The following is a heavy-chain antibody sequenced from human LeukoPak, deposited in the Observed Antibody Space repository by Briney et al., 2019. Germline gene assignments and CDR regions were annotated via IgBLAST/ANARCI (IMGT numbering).Heavy chain of an antibody. CDR1: GFTFGDDA. Sequence: GGSPRLSCTASGFTFGDDAMSWVRQAPGKGLEWVGFIRSKAYGGTTEYAASVKGRFTISRDDSKSIAYLQMNSLKTEDTAVYYCTRDFQSYFDWLPNDYWGQGTLVTVSS. V-gene: IGHV3-49*04. J-gene: IGHJ4*02. CDR3: TRDFQSYFDWLPNDY. D-gene: IGHD3-9*01. CDR2: IRSKAYGGTT.